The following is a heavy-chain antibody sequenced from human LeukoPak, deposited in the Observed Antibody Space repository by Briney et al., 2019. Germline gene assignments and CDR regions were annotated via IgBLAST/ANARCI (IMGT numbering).Heavy chain of an antibody. CDR1: TFTLNTYW. CDR2: INPDGSLR. V-gene: IGHV3-7*01. CDR3: ATSQSFAFGI. Sequence: GGSLRLSCAGSTFTLNTYWMTWARQAPGKGLEWLASINPDGSLRNLGDSVKGRFTISRDNAKDSVYLQMNSLRVEDTAVYYCATSQSFAFGIWGQGTMVTVSS. J-gene: IGHJ3*02.